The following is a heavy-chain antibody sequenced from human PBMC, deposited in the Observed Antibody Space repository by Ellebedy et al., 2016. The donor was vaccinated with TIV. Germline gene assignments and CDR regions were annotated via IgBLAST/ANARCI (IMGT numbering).Heavy chain of an antibody. CDR3: ARDRDGDYYFDY. D-gene: IGHD4-17*01. CDR1: GFTFSSHA. V-gene: IGHV3-23*01. Sequence: GESLKISXAASGFTFSSHAMSWVRQAPGKGLEWVSAISGSGGSTYYADSVKGRFTISRDNSKNTLYLQMNSLRAEDTAVYYCARDRDGDYYFDYWGQGTLVTVSS. J-gene: IGHJ4*02. CDR2: ISGSGGST.